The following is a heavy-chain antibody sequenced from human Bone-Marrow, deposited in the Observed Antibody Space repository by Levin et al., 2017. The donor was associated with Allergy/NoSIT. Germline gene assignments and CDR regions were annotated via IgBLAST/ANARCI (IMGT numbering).Heavy chain of an antibody. D-gene: IGHD2-8*02. CDR1: GFTFSNYG. CDR2: IWIDGSNK. CDR3: ARELEGTVDEWYFDL. V-gene: IGHV3-33*01. J-gene: IGHJ2*01. Sequence: SCAASGFTFSNYGMHWVRQAPGKGLEWVAVIWIDGSNKYYADSVRGRFTISRDNSKNTLYLQMNSLRAEDTAVYYCARELEGTVDEWYFDLWGRGTLITVSS.